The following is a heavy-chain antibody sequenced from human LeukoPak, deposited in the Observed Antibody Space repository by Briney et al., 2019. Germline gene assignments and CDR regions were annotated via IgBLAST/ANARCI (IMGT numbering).Heavy chain of an antibody. V-gene: IGHV3-48*02. Sequence: GGSLRLSCAASGFTFSRYSMNWVRQAPGKGLEWISYISSSISTVFYADSVKGRFTISRDNAKNSLYLQMNSLRDEDTAVYYCARESPSMASHSFDYWGQGTLVTVSP. CDR1: GFTFSRYS. J-gene: IGHJ4*02. D-gene: IGHD2/OR15-2a*01. CDR3: ARESPSMASHSFDY. CDR2: ISSSISTV.